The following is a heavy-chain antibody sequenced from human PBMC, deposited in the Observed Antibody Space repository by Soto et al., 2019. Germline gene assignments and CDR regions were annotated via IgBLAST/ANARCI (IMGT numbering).Heavy chain of an antibody. J-gene: IGHJ4*02. V-gene: IGHV3-30*18. CDR3: AKDRGAYSSSWLDY. D-gene: IGHD6-6*01. CDR1: GFTFSSYG. CDR2: ISYDGSNK. Sequence: VGSLRLSCAASGFTFSSYGMHWVRQAPGKGLEWVAVISYDGSNKYYADSVKGRFTISRDNSKNTLYLQMNSLRAEDTAVYYCAKDRGAYSSSWLDYWGQGTLVTVSS.